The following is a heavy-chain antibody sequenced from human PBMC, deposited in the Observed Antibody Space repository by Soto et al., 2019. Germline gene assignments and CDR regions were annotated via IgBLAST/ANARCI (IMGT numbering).Heavy chain of an antibody. CDR2: ITLSSSYI. D-gene: IGHD3-16*01. Sequence: SLRLSCGASGFNFGAFGMNWVRQAPGKGLEWVSSITLSSSYIYYADSVKGRFTVSRDNAKNSLYLDMKSLTVDDTAVYYCARDMKSVRFWGTNGFDPWGQGTLVTAPQ. V-gene: IGHV3-21*01. CDR1: GFNFGAFG. CDR3: ARDMKSVRFWGTNGFDP. J-gene: IGHJ5*02.